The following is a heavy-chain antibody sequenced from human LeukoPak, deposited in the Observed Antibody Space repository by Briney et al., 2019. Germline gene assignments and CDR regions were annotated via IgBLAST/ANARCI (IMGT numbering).Heavy chain of an antibody. CDR3: AKSMTTVTTPTVSY. J-gene: IGHJ4*02. CDR1: GFTFSSYA. D-gene: IGHD4-17*01. CDR2: ISGSGGST. V-gene: IGHV3-23*01. Sequence: GGSLRLSCAASGFTFSSYAMGWVRQAPGKGLEWVSAISGSGGSTYYADSVKGRFTIFRDNSKNTLYLQMNSLRAEDTAVYYCAKSMTTVTTPTVSYWGQGTLVTVSS.